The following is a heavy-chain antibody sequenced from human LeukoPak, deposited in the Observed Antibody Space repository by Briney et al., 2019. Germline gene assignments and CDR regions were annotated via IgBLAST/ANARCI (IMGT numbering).Heavy chain of an antibody. D-gene: IGHD3-22*01. CDR3: ARKTDSGGQGDY. CDR1: GFTFNNYV. J-gene: IGHJ4*02. Sequence: PGGSLRLSCVASGFTFNNYVMSWVRQAPGKGLEWVSSISASGGTTYYADSVKGRFTISRDNSKDTLYLQMNSLRAEDTAVYYCARKTDSGGQGDYWGPGTLVTVSS. V-gene: IGHV3-23*01. CDR2: ISASGGTT.